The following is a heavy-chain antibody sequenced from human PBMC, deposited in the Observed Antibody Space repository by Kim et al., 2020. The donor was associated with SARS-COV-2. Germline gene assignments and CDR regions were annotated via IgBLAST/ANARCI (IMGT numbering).Heavy chain of an antibody. CDR3: ARGGASSKYFDL. CDR2: VYTSGST. D-gene: IGHD2-2*01. J-gene: IGHJ2*01. V-gene: IGHV4-4*07. Sequence: SETLSLTCTASGGSISGYYWCWIRQPAGKGPEWIGHVYTSGSTQYNPTLRSRATMSVDASKNKYPLKMSAVTAADTAVYHCARGGASSKYFDLWGRGTLVTVSS. CDR1: GGSISGYY.